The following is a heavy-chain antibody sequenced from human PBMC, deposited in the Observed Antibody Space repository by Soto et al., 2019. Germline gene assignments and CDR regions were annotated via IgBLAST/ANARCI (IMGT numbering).Heavy chain of an antibody. J-gene: IGHJ6*02. V-gene: IGHV3-30-3*01. CDR2: ISYDGSSN. Sequence: QVQVVESGGGVVQPGRSLRLSCAASGFTFSSYEMHWVRQAPGKGLEWVAVISYDGSSNYYADSVKGRFTISRDNSKNTLYLQMSSLRAEDTAVYYCAREDGDDFQYGMDVWGQGTTVTVSS. D-gene: IGHD4-17*01. CDR3: AREDGDDFQYGMDV. CDR1: GFTFSSYE.